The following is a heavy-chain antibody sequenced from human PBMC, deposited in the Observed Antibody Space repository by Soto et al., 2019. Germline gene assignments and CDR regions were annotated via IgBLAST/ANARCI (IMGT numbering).Heavy chain of an antibody. J-gene: IGHJ4*02. D-gene: IGHD5-12*01. V-gene: IGHV3-23*01. CDR1: GFTFSSYA. CDR3: AKSTWSYTAIDGGYDFSFDY. Sequence: GGSLRLSCAASGFTFSSYAMSWVRQAPGKGLEWVSAISGSGGSTYYADSVKGRFTISRDNSKNTLYLQMNSLRAEDTAVYYCAKSTWSYTAIDGGYDFSFDYWGQGTLVTVSS. CDR2: ISGSGGST.